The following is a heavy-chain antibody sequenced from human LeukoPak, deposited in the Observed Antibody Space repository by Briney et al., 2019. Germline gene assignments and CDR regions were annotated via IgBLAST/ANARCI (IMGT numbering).Heavy chain of an antibody. CDR3: ARGGSGWRRNYYYYGMDV. CDR1: GGSFSGYY. Sequence: SETLSLTCAVYGGSFSGYYWSWIRQPPGKGLEWIGEINHSGSTNYNPSLKSRVTISVDTSKNQFSQKLSSVTAADTAVYYCARGGSGWRRNYYYYGMDVWGQGTTVTVSS. V-gene: IGHV4-34*01. CDR2: INHSGST. J-gene: IGHJ6*02. D-gene: IGHD6-19*01.